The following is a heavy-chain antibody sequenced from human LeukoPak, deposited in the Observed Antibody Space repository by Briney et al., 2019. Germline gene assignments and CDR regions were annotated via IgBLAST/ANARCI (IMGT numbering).Heavy chain of an antibody. CDR3: ARSYSSGWYEFDY. V-gene: IGHV1-2*02. D-gene: IGHD6-19*01. J-gene: IGHJ4*02. CDR1: GYTFTGYY. Sequence: ASVKVSCKASGYTFTGYYMHWVRQAPGQGLEWMGWINPNSGGTNYAQKFQGRVTMTRDTSISTAYMELSRLRSDDTAVYYCARSYSSGWYEFDYWGQGTLVTVSS. CDR2: INPNSGGT.